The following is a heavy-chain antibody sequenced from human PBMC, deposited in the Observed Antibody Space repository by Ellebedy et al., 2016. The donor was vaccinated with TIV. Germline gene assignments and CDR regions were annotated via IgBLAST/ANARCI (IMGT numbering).Heavy chain of an antibody. CDR2: ISSSSENI. J-gene: IGHJ4*02. V-gene: IGHV3-21*01. D-gene: IGHD2-15*01. CDR1: AFTFSYYS. CDR3: ARISSCIGGTCYPDY. Sequence: GGSLRLXCAASAFTFSYYSMNWVRQAPGKGLEWVSSISSSSENIYYADSVRGRFTISRDNAKNSLYLQMDSLRVEDTAVYYCARISSCIGGTCYPDYWGQGTLVTVSS.